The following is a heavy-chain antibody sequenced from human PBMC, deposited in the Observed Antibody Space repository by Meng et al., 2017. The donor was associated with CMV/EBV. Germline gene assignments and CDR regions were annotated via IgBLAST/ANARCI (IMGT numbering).Heavy chain of an antibody. CDR3: AKAQLLTPYYFDY. CDR2: ISGSGGST. CDR1: GFTFSSYA. D-gene: IGHD2-2*01. J-gene: IGHJ4*02. V-gene: IGHV3-23*01. Sequence: SCAASGFTFSSYAMSWVRQAPGKGLEWVSAISGSGGSTYYADSVKGRFTISRDNSKNTLYLQMNSLRAEDTAVYYCAKAQLLTPYYFDYWGQGTLVTVSS.